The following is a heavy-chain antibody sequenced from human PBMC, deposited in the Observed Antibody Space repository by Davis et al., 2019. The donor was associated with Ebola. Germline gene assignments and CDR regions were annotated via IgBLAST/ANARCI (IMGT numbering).Heavy chain of an antibody. CDR1: GFTVSSNY. CDR3: ARDQWDLTGGYYYYGMDV. Sequence: GESLKISCAASGFTVSSNYMSWVRQAPGKGLEWVSVIYSGGSTYYADSVKGRFTISRDNSKNTLYLQMNSLRAEDTAVYYCARDQWDLTGGYYYYGMDVWGQGTTVTVSS. V-gene: IGHV3-53*01. D-gene: IGHD1-26*01. CDR2: IYSGGST. J-gene: IGHJ6*02.